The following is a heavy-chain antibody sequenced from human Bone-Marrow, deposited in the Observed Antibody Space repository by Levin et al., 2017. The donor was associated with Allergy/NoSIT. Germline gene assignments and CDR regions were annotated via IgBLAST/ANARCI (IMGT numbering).Heavy chain of an antibody. CDR3: ARGAYYYDSSGYIWYFDL. CDR2: ISSSSSYI. D-gene: IGHD3-22*01. CDR1: GFTFSSYS. V-gene: IGHV3-21*01. Sequence: GESLKISCAASGFTFSSYSMSWVRQAPGKGLEWVSSISSSSSYIYYADSVKGRFTISRDNAKNSLYLQMNSLRAEDTAVYYCARGAYYYDSSGYIWYFDLWGRGTLVTVSS. J-gene: IGHJ2*01.